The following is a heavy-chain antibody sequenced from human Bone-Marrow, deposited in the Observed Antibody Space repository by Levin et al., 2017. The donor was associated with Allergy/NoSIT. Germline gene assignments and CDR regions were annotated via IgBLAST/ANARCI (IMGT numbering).Heavy chain of an antibody. V-gene: IGHV1-46*01. CDR2: ISPSGNST. J-gene: IGHJ6*02. CDR3: AREDVKCTTSSCYKYHYFGMDV. CDR1: GYTFVNYY. Sequence: ASVKVSCKASGYTFVNYYIHWVRQAPGQGLEWMGVISPSGNSTKYAQKFQGRVTMTGHTSTNTVYMELSSLRSEDTAVDYCAREDVKCTTSSCYKYHYFGMDVWGQGTTVTVSS. D-gene: IGHD2-2*02.